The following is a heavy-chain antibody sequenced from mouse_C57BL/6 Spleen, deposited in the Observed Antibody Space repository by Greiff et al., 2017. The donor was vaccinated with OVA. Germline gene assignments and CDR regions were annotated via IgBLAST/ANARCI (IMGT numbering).Heavy chain of an antibody. CDR1: GYTFTSYW. D-gene: IGHD1-1*01. CDR3: ASDYYGSSGGFAY. CDR2: IYPGSGST. V-gene: IGHV1-55*01. J-gene: IGHJ3*01. Sequence: QVQLQQPGAELVKPGASVKMSCKASGYTFTSYWITWVKQRPGQGLEWIGDIYPGSGSTNYNEKFKSKATLTVDTSSSTAYMQLSSLTSEDSAVYYCASDYYGSSGGFAYWGQGTLVTVSA.